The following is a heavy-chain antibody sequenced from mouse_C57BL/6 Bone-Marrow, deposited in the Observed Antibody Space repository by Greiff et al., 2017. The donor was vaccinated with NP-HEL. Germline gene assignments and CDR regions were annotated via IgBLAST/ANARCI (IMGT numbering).Heavy chain of an antibody. CDR2: INPSNGGT. J-gene: IGHJ3*01. Sequence: QVQLQQPGTELVKPGASVKLSCKASGYTFTSYWMHWVKQRPGQGLEWIGNINPSNGGTNYNEKFKSKATLTVDKSSSTAYMQLSSLKSEDSAVYYCARGGGNSAWFAYWGQGTLVTVSA. CDR3: ARGGGNSAWFAY. V-gene: IGHV1-53*01. D-gene: IGHD2-1*01. CDR1: GYTFTSYW.